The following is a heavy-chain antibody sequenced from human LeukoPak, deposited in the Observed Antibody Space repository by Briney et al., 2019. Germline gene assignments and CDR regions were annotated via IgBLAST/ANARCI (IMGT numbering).Heavy chain of an antibody. J-gene: IGHJ4*02. Sequence: KPSETLSLTCTVSGGSISSSSYYWGWIRQPPGKGLEWIGSIYYSGSTYYNPSLKSRVTISVDTSKNQFSLKLSSVTAADTAAYYCARRPGAGSYEYYFDYWGQGTLVTVSS. CDR2: IYYSGST. V-gene: IGHV4-39*01. D-gene: IGHD1-26*01. CDR1: GGSISSSSYY. CDR3: ARRPGAGSYEYYFDY.